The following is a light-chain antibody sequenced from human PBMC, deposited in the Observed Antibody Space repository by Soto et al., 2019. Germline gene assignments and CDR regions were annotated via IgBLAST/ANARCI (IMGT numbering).Light chain of an antibody. CDR1: QSVSSY. J-gene: IGKJ1*01. V-gene: IGKV3-20*01. Sequence: EIVLTQSPATLSLSPGERATLSCRASQSVSSYLAWYYQKPGHAPRLLICGASSRAAGIPDRFSGSGSGTDFTLTISRLEPEDFAVYYCQQYGSSPTFGQGTKVDIK. CDR3: QQYGSSPT. CDR2: GAS.